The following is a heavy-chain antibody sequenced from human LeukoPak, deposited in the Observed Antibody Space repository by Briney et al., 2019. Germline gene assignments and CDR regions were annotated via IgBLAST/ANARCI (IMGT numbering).Heavy chain of an antibody. CDR2: INGGGGDR. V-gene: IGHV3-23*01. CDR3: GKAEAGTYYFDY. Sequence: GGSLRLSCAASGFIFRNYAMRWVRQAPGKGLEWVAAINGGGGDRFYADSVKGRFTISRDNSKNTLYLQMSSLRVEDTAVYYCGKAEAGTYYFDYWGQGTLVTVSS. D-gene: IGHD6-19*01. J-gene: IGHJ4*02. CDR1: GFIFRNYA.